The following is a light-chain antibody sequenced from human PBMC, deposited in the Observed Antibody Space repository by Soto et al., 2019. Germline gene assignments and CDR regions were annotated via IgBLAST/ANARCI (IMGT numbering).Light chain of an antibody. V-gene: IGLV1-44*01. CDR3: SVWDDSLNGWV. Sequence: QPVLTQPPSASGTPGQRVTISCSGSNSNIGSHTVNWYQQLPGTAPKLLMYSNNQRPSGVPDRFSGSKSGTSASLAISGLQSEDEADYYCSVWDDSLNGWVFGGGTKRTVL. CDR1: NSNIGSHT. J-gene: IGLJ3*02. CDR2: SNN.